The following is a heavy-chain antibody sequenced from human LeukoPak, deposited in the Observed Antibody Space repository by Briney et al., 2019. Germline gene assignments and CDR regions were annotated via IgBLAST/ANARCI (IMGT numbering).Heavy chain of an antibody. J-gene: IGHJ4*02. V-gene: IGHV1-8*01. Sequence: ASVKVSCKASGYTFTSYDINWVRQATGQGLEWMGWMNPNSGNTGYAQKFQGRVTMTRNTSISTAYMELSSLRSDDTAVYYCARVRYSSSWYGRGDDYWGQGTLVTVSS. CDR3: ARVRYSSSWYGRGDDY. D-gene: IGHD6-13*01. CDR1: GYTFTSYD. CDR2: MNPNSGNT.